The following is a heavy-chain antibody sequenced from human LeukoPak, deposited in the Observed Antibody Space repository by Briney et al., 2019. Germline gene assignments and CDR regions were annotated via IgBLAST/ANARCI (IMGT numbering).Heavy chain of an antibody. CDR1: GGSINSYY. Sequence: PSETLSLTCTVSGGSINSYYWSWIRQPPGRGLEWIGYIYYSGSTNYNPSLKSRVTMSVDTSKNQFSLKLSSVTAADTAVYYCGRDHHLGITMVRGFDPWGQGTLVTVSS. V-gene: IGHV4-59*12. CDR3: GRDHHLGITMVRGFDP. CDR2: IYYSGST. D-gene: IGHD3-10*01. J-gene: IGHJ5*02.